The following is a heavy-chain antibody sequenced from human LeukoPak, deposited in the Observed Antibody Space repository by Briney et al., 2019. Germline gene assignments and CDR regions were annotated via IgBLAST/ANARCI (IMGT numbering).Heavy chain of an antibody. J-gene: IGHJ6*04. CDR3: ARHGHCTNGVCYSNYYYDMDV. Sequence: GESLKISCKGSGYRFTSFWIGWVSQMPGKGLEWMGIIYPDDSDTRYSPSFEGQVIISVDKSISTAYLQWSSLKASDTATYYCARHGHCTNGVCYSNYYYDMDVWGKGTTVTVSS. D-gene: IGHD2-8*01. CDR2: IYPDDSDT. CDR1: GYRFTSFW. V-gene: IGHV5-51*01.